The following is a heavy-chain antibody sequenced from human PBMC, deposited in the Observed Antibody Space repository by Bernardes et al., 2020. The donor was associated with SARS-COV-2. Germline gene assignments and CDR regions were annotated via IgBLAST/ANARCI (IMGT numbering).Heavy chain of an antibody. J-gene: IGHJ6*02. V-gene: IGHV2-70*11. CDR1: GFSLSTSGMC. Sequence: SGPTLVKPTQTLTLTCTFSGFSLSTSGMCVSWIRQPPGKALEWLARIDWDDDKYYSTSLKTRLTISKDTSKNQVVLTMTNMDPVDTATYYCARFPRYYDFWGASYYYYGMDVWGQGTTVTVSS. CDR3: ARFPRYYDFWGASYYYYGMDV. CDR2: IDWDDDK. D-gene: IGHD3-3*01.